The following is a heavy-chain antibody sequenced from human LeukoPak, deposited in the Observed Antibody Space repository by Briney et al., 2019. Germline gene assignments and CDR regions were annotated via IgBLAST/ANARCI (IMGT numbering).Heavy chain of an antibody. J-gene: IGHJ6*02. CDR1: GGSISSGDYY. CDR2: IYYSGST. CDR3: ARVHDSLAYYYYGMDV. V-gene: IGHV4-30-4*01. D-gene: IGHD3-22*01. Sequence: SQTLSLTCTVSGGSISSGDYYWSWIRQPPGKGLEWIGYIYYSGSTYYNPSLKSRVTISVGTSKNQFSLKLSSVTAADTAVYYCARVHDSLAYYYYGMDVWGQGTTVTVSS.